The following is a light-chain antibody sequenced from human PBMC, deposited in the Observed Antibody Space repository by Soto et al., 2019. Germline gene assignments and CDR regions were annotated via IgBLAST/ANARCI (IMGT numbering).Light chain of an antibody. J-gene: IGKJ1*01. CDR2: GSF. CDR3: LQESKYPRT. CDR1: QDIRTE. V-gene: IGKV1-6*01. Sequence: AIQMTQSPSSLSASVGDRVTITCRASQDIRTELGWYQQKPGRAPQLLIYGSFNLQSGVPSRFSGSGSGTDFTLTINSLQPEDFVTCYCLQESKYPRTFGQGTKVEIK.